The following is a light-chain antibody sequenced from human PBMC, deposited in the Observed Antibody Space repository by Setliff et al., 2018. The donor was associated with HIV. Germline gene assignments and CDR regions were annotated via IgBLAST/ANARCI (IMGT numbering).Light chain of an antibody. CDR2: DVS. V-gene: IGLV2-14*03. CDR1: SSDVGGYNY. Sequence: QSALTQPASVSGSPGQSITISCTGTSSDVGGYNYVSWYQHHPGKAPKLMIYDVSKRPSGLSNRFSGSKSGNSASLTISGLQAEDEADYYCATWDDSLNGRVFGTGTKVTVL. J-gene: IGLJ1*01. CDR3: ATWDDSLNGRV.